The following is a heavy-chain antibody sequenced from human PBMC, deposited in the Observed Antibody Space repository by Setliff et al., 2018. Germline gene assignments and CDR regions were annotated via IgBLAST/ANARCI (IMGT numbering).Heavy chain of an antibody. CDR2: IWYDGSNK. Sequence: GGSLRLSCAASGLTFSTYRFHWVRQAPDKGLEWVAAIWYDGSNKFYADSVKGRFTISRDTSKNTLDLEMSSLRVEDTAVYYCAKTPPTDWYFDLWGRGTLVTVSS. CDR1: GLTFSTYR. CDR3: AKTPPTDWYFDL. V-gene: IGHV3-33*03. D-gene: IGHD2-15*01. J-gene: IGHJ2*01.